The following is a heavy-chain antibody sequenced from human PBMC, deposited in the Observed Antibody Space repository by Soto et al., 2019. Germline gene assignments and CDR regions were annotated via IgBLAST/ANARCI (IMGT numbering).Heavy chain of an antibody. CDR3: ARVAVGSRLSLDY. V-gene: IGHV1-69*01. CDR2: ISPIFGTP. CDR1: GGTFSSYS. Sequence: QVQLVQSGAEVKKPGTSVTVSCKASGGTFSSYSISWVRQAPGQGLEWMAGISPIFGTPIYAQKFQDRVTITADDSTMTAYMEMNRLTSEDTALYYCARVAVGSRLSLDYWGQGTLVTISS. D-gene: IGHD1-26*01. J-gene: IGHJ4*02.